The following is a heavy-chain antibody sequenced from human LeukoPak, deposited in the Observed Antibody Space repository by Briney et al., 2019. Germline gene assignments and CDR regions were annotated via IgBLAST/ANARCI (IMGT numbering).Heavy chain of an antibody. CDR1: GYTFTSYD. CDR3: ARDLPYGDYRERWFDP. Sequence: ASVKVSCKASGYTFTSYDINWVRQATGQGLEWMGWMNPNSGNTGYAQKFQGRVTMTRNTSISTAYMELSSLRSEDTAVYYCARDLPYGDYRERWFDPWGQGTLVTVSS. V-gene: IGHV1-8*01. D-gene: IGHD4-17*01. CDR2: MNPNSGNT. J-gene: IGHJ5*02.